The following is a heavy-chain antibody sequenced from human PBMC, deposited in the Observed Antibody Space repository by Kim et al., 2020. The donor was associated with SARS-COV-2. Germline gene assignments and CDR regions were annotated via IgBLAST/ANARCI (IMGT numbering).Heavy chain of an antibody. CDR1: GFTFSSYG. CDR3: AKDVYSGGDHLDY. Sequence: GGSLRLSCAASGFTFSSYGMHWVRQAPGKGLEWVAVISYDGSNKYYADSVKGRFTISRDNSKNTLYLQMNSLRAEDTAVYYCAKDVYSGGDHLDYWGQGTLVTVSS. D-gene: IGHD4-17*01. V-gene: IGHV3-30*18. J-gene: IGHJ4*02. CDR2: ISYDGSNK.